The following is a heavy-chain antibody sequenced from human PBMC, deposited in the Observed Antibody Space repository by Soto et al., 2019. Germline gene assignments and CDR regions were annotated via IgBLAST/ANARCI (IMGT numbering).Heavy chain of an antibody. Sequence: QVQLVQSGAEVKKPGSSVKVSCKASGGTFSSYTISWVRQAPGQGLEWMGRIIPILGIANYAQKFQGRVTITADKSTSTAYMELSSLRSEDTAVYYCARDASDGGVSPSWGQGTLVTVSS. D-gene: IGHD4-17*01. V-gene: IGHV1-69*08. CDR1: GGTFSSYT. CDR2: IIPILGIA. CDR3: ARDASDGGVSPS. J-gene: IGHJ5*02.